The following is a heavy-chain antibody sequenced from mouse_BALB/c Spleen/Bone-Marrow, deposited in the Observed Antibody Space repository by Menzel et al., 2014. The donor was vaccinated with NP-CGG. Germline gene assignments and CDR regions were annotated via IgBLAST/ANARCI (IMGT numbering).Heavy chain of an antibody. Sequence: VQLQQSGAELVRPGSSVKISCKASGYTFTNFWMNWVKQRPGQGLEWIGQIHPGDGDANNNGKFKGKATLTTDKSSTTAYMQLSSLSSEGSAVYSCASAYYGNLAYWGQGTPLTVSS. J-gene: IGHJ2*01. D-gene: IGHD2-10*01. CDR1: GYTFTNFW. V-gene: IGHV1-80*01. CDR3: ASAYYGNLAY. CDR2: IHPGDGDA.